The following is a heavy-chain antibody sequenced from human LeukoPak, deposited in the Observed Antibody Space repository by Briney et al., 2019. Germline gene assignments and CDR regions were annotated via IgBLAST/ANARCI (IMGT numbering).Heavy chain of an antibody. CDR1: GFTFSSCD. J-gene: IGHJ4*02. V-gene: IGHV3-13*04. Sequence: GGSLRLSCAASGFTFSSCDMHWVRQAAGKGLEWVSVIAVGGDTYYPDSVRGRFTISRDNAKNTLYLQMNSLRAEDTAVYYCARGPYYYDRSGFDYWGQGTLVTVSS. CDR2: IAVGGDT. D-gene: IGHD3-22*01. CDR3: ARGPYYYDRSGFDY.